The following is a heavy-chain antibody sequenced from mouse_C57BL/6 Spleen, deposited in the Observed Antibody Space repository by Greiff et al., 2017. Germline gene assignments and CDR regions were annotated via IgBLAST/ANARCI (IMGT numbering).Heavy chain of an antibody. CDR3: AKPSYYYGSSDDYFDY. D-gene: IGHD1-1*01. J-gene: IGHJ2*01. V-gene: IGHV1-64*01. CDR2: IHPNSGST. CDR1: GYTFTSYW. Sequence: QVQLKQPGAELVKPGASVKLSCKASGYTFTSYWMHWVKQRPGQGLEWIGMIHPNSGSTNYNEKFKSKATLTVDKSSSTAYMQLSILTSEDSAVYYCAKPSYYYGSSDDYFDYWGQGTTLTVSS.